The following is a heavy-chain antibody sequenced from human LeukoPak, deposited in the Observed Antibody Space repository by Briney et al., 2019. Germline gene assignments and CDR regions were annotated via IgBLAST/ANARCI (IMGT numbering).Heavy chain of an antibody. CDR1: NDSVSSKSISSHY. CDR3: ARGYDYFDS. J-gene: IGHJ4*02. Sequence: SETLSLTCTVSNDSVSSKSISSHYWSWIRQPPGKGLEWIGYVFYTGSTNYNPSLKSRVTISLDTSKNQFSLRLSSVTAADTAVYYCARGYDYFDSWGQGSLVTVSS. CDR2: VFYTGST. D-gene: IGHD5-18*01. V-gene: IGHV4-61*01.